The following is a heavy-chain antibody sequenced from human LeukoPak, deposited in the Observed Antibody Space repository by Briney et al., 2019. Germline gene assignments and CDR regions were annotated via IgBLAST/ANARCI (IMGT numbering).Heavy chain of an antibody. Sequence: TSETLSLTCSVSSYSINSNYYWGWIRQSPGKGLEWIGSIYHTGSTYYNPSLKSRVTISVDTSKNQFSLKLSSVTAADTAVYYCARRDYYGSGSYYNNAFDIWGQGTMVTVSS. V-gene: IGHV4-38-2*01. D-gene: IGHD3-10*01. CDR2: IYHTGST. J-gene: IGHJ3*02. CDR1: SYSINSNYY. CDR3: ARRDYYGSGSYYNNAFDI.